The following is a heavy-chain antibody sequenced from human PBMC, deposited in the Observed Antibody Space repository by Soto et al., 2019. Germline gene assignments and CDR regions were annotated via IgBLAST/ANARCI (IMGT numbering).Heavy chain of an antibody. CDR2: ISGSGGST. Sequence: GGSLRLSCAASGFTFSSYAMSWVRQAPGKGLEWVSAISGSGGSTYYADSVKGRFTISRDNSKNTLYLQMNSLRAKDTAVYYCAKSVVPAGYYYMDVWGKGTTVTVSS. V-gene: IGHV3-23*01. CDR3: AKSVVPAGYYYMDV. D-gene: IGHD2-2*01. CDR1: GFTFSSYA. J-gene: IGHJ6*03.